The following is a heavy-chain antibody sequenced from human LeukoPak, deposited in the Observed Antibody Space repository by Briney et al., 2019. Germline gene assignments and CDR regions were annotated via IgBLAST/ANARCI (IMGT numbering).Heavy chain of an antibody. D-gene: IGHD3-10*01. CDR1: GYSFTGYY. V-gene: IGHV1-69*06. CDR2: INPIFGTA. CDR3: ASLGRYKTDY. J-gene: IGHJ4*02. Sequence: SVKVSCKASGYSFTGYYMHWVRQAPGQGLEWMGWINPIFGTANYAQKFQGRVTITADKSTSTAYMELSSLRSEDTAVYYCASLGRYKTDYWGQGTLVTVSS.